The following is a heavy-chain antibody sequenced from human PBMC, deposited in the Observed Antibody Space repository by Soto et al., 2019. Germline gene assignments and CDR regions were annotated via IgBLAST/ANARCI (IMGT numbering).Heavy chain of an antibody. CDR3: ASRKSPPLFDF. V-gene: IGHV4-30-4*01. J-gene: IGHJ4*02. CDR1: GGSISSGDYY. CDR2: IYYSGST. Sequence: SETLSLTCTVSGGSISSGDYYWSWIRQPPGKGLEWIGYIYYSGSTYYNPSLKSRVTISVDTSKNQFSLKLSSVTAADTAVYFCASRKSPPLFDFCGQGPLVPGSS.